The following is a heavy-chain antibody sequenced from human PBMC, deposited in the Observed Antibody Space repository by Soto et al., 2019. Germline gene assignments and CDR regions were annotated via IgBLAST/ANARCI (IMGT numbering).Heavy chain of an antibody. CDR3: ARDPNRRYYDSSCYNNCFDP. V-gene: IGHV4-4*02. Sequence: PSETLSLTCAVSGGSISGINWGSWVRQPPGKGLEWIGESYHSGSTNYNPSLKSRVTRSVYKSNNQFSLKLSSLNAADTYVYYCARDPNRRYYDSSCYNNCFDPLGPGTLVTVSS. J-gene: IGHJ5*02. CDR1: GGSISGINW. D-gene: IGHD3-22*01. CDR2: SYHSGST.